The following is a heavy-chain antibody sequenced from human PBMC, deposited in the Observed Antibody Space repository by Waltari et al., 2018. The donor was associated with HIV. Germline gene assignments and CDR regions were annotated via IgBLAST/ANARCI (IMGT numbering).Heavy chain of an antibody. CDR2: IYSGGST. Sequence: EVQLVETGGGLIQPGGSLRLSCAASGFIVSSNYMNWVRQAPGKGLGWVSVIYSGGSTYYADSGKGRFTISRDNSKNTLYLQMNSLRAEDTAVYYCARALFGGSRGGYFDYWGQGTLVTVSS. J-gene: IGHJ4*02. V-gene: IGHV3-53*02. CDR3: ARALFGGSRGGYFDY. D-gene: IGHD2-15*01. CDR1: GFIVSSNY.